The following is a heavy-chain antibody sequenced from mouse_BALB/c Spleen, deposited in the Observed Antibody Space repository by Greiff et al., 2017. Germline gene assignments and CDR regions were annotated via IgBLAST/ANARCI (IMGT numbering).Heavy chain of an antibody. J-gene: IGHJ4*01. Sequence: EVQRVESGPGLVKPSQSLSLTCSVTGYSITSGYYWNWIRQFPGNKLEWMGYISYDGSNNYNPSLKNRISITRDTSKNQFFLKLNSVTTEDTATYYCAREDYRYDVNYAMDYWGQGTSVTVSS. CDR3: AREDYRYDVNYAMDY. CDR2: ISYDGSN. D-gene: IGHD2-14*01. CDR1: GYSITSGYY. V-gene: IGHV3-6*02.